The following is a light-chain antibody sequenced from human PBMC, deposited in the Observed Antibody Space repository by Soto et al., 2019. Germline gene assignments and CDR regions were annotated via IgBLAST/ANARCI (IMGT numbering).Light chain of an antibody. J-gene: IGKJ4*01. CDR1: QSINNW. V-gene: IGKV1-5*03. CDR2: KPS. CDR3: QQYNSYSLT. Sequence: DIQMTQSPSTLSPSVGDRVTITCRASQSINNWLAWYQKKPGKAPKLLIYKPSSLDSGVPSRFSGSGSRTEFTLTFSRLKPDNIATYNCQQYNSYSLTFGGGTNVYIK.